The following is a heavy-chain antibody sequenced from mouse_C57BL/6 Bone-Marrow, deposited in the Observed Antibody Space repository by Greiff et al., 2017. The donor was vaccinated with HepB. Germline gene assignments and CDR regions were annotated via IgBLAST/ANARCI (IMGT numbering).Heavy chain of an antibody. J-gene: IGHJ4*01. Sequence: EVMLVESGGGLVKPGGSLKLSCAASGFTFSDYGMHWVRQAPEKGLEWVAYISSGSSTIYYADTVKGRFTISRDNAKNTLFLQMTSLRSEDTAMYYCARPDPIYDGYYGAMDYWGQGTSVTVSS. D-gene: IGHD2-3*01. CDR2: ISSGSSTI. CDR1: GFTFSDYG. V-gene: IGHV5-17*01. CDR3: ARPDPIYDGYYGAMDY.